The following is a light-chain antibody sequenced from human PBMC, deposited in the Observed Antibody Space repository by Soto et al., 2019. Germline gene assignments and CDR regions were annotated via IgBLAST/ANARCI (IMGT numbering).Light chain of an antibody. CDR2: AAS. V-gene: IGKV1-39*01. CDR3: QQSFSSPPWT. J-gene: IGKJ1*01. Sequence: DIQMTQSPSSLSASVGDSVTITCRASQNIKTYLNWYQQKPGKAPNLLIYAASSLHSGVPSRFSGSGSGTDFTLTISSLQPEDFATYYCQQSFSSPPWTVGQGTKVEIK. CDR1: QNIKTY.